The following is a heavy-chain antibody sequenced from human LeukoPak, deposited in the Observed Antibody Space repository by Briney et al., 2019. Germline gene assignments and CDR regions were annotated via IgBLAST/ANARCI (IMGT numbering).Heavy chain of an antibody. CDR3: ARLPAYCSSTSCYYDY. J-gene: IGHJ4*02. Sequence: GGSLRLSCAASGFIFSSYSMNWVRQAPGKGLEWVSYISRTSNTIYYADSVKGRFTISRDNAKNSLFLQMNSLRAEDTAVYYCARLPAYCSSTSCYYDYWGQGTLVTVSS. V-gene: IGHV3-48*04. CDR1: GFIFSSYS. CDR2: ISRTSNTI. D-gene: IGHD2-2*01.